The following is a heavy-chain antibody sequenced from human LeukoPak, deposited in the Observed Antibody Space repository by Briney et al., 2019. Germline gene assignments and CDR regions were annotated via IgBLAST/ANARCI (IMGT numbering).Heavy chain of an antibody. CDR1: GFTFSSYD. CDR2: IGTAGDT. V-gene: IGHV3-13*01. D-gene: IGHD6-19*01. CDR3: ARASPGIAVAGTGRYYYYMDV. Sequence: GGSLRLSCAASGFTFSSYDMHWVRQATGKGLEWVSAIGTAGDTYYPGSVKGRFTISRENAKNSLYLQMNSLRAGDTAVYYCARASPGIAVAGTGRYYYYMDVWGKGTTVTVSS. J-gene: IGHJ6*03.